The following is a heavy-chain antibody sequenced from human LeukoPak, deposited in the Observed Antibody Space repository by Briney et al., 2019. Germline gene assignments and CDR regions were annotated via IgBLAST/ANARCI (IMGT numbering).Heavy chain of an antibody. V-gene: IGHV4-39*07. Sequence: SSETLSLTCTVSGGSISGSSYYWGWIRQAPGKGLEWIGSIYYSGITHYNPSLKSRVTISVDMSTNQFSLRLSSVTAADTAVYYCARDIFPGSSSPGNYFDYWGQGTLVTVSS. CDR2: IYYSGIT. CDR3: ARDIFPGSSSPGNYFDY. D-gene: IGHD6-6*01. J-gene: IGHJ4*02. CDR1: GGSISGSSYY.